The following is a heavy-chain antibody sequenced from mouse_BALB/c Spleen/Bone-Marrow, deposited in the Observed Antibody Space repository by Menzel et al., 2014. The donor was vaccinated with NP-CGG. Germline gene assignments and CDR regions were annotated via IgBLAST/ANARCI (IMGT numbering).Heavy chain of an antibody. Sequence: EVQRVESGGGLVQPGGSLQLSCAASGFDFSGYWMSWVRQAPGKGLEWIGVINPDSSTINYTPSLKDKFIISRDNTKNTLYLQMSNERSEDTALYYCARLNYYGSFFVWGAGTTVTVSS. CDR3: ARLNYYGSFFV. CDR2: INPDSSTI. V-gene: IGHV4-1*02. CDR1: GFDFSGYW. D-gene: IGHD1-1*01. J-gene: IGHJ1*01.